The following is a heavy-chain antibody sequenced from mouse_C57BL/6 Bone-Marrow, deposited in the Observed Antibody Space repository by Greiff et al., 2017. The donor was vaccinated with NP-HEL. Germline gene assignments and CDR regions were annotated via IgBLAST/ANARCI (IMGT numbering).Heavy chain of an antibody. D-gene: IGHD2-2*01. CDR1: GFNIKDDY. CDR2: IDPENGDT. CDR3: TTWGYHFYYAMDY. V-gene: IGHV14-4*01. J-gene: IGHJ4*01. Sequence: EVKLVESGAELVRPGASVKLSCTASGFNIKDDYMHWVKQRPEQGLEWIGWIDPENGDTEYASKFQGKATITADTSSNTAYLQLSILTSEDTAVYYCTTWGYHFYYAMDYWGQGTSVTVSS.